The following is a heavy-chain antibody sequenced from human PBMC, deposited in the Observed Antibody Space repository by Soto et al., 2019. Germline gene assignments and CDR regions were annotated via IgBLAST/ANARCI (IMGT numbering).Heavy chain of an antibody. CDR3: ATSNRGYYHFDY. Sequence: GASVKVSCKASGYTFTSYYMHWVRQAPGKGLEWMGGIDPEDGETIYAQKFQGRVTMTEDTSTDTVYMKLSSLRSEDTAVYYCATSNRGYYHFDYWGQGTLVTVSS. V-gene: IGHV1-24*01. J-gene: IGHJ4*02. D-gene: IGHD3-22*01. CDR1: GYTFTSYY. CDR2: IDPEDGET.